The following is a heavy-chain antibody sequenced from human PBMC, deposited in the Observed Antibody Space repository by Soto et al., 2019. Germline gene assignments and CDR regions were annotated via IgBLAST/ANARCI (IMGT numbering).Heavy chain of an antibody. Sequence: QVQLVESGGGVVQPGRSLRLSCAASGFTFSSYGMHWVRQAPGKGLEWVAVISYDGSNKYYADSVKGRFTISRDNSKNTLYLQMNSVRAEDTAVYYCAKEVKEEQWLVPVDYWGQGTLVTVSS. CDR3: AKEVKEEQWLVPVDY. D-gene: IGHD6-19*01. CDR2: ISYDGSNK. CDR1: GFTFSSYG. V-gene: IGHV3-30*18. J-gene: IGHJ4*02.